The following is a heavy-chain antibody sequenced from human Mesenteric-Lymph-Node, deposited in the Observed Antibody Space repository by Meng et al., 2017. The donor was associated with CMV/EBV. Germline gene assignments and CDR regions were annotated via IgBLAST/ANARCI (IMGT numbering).Heavy chain of an antibody. CDR3: ARDFTIFGLITYFDF. D-gene: IGHD3-3*01. CDR1: GFTFSSYA. J-gene: IGHJ4*02. CDR2: MSYDGSVK. Sequence: SGFTFSSYAIHWVRQTPGKGLEWVAVMSYDGSVKSYADSVKGRFTISRDNSENTLYLQMHSLRAEDTAVYYCARDFTIFGLITYFDFWGQGTLVTVSS. V-gene: IGHV3-30*04.